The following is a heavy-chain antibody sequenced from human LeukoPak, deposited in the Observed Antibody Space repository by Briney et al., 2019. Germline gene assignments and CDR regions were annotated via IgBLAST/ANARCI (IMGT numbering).Heavy chain of an antibody. J-gene: IGHJ4*02. CDR2: ISYDGGNK. CDR3: ARDPPFSSGWSQNHFDY. CDR1: GFTFDDFA. V-gene: IGHV3-30*04. Sequence: GGSLRLSCAPSGFTFDDFAMHWVRQAPGKGLEWVALISYDGGNKNYADSVKGRFTISRDNSKNTLYPHMNSLRPEDTAVYYCARDPPFSSGWSQNHFDYWGQGTLVTVSS. D-gene: IGHD6-19*01.